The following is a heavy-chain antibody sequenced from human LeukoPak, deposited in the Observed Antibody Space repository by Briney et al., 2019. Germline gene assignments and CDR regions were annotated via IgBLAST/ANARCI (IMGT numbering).Heavy chain of an antibody. Sequence: GGSLRLSCAASGFTSDDYAMHWVRQAPGKGLEWVSGISWNSGSIGYADSVKGRFTISRDNAKNSLYLQMNSLRAEDTALYYCAKGIAAAGTWYFDLWGRGTLVTVSS. CDR3: AKGIAAAGTWYFDL. CDR1: GFTSDDYA. D-gene: IGHD6-13*01. CDR2: ISWNSGSI. J-gene: IGHJ2*01. V-gene: IGHV3-9*02.